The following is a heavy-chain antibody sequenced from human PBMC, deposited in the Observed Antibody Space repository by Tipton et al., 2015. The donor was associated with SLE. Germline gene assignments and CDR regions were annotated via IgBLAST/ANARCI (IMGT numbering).Heavy chain of an antibody. Sequence: LRLSCTVSGGSISSYYWSWIRQPAGKGLEWIGRIYTSGSTYYNPSLKSRVTISVDTSKNQFSLKLSSVTAADTAVYYCAREVSDYYDSSGYCFDYWGQGTLVTVSS. CDR1: GGSISSYY. CDR3: AREVSDYYDSSGYCFDY. V-gene: IGHV4-4*07. CDR2: IYTSGST. J-gene: IGHJ4*02. D-gene: IGHD3-22*01.